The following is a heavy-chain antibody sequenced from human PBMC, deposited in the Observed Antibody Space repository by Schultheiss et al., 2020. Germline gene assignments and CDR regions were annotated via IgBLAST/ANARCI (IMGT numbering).Heavy chain of an antibody. Sequence: GGSLRLSCAASGFTFDYYAMHWVRQAPGKGLEWVSGISWNSAIIGYADSVEGRFTIARDNAENSLYLQVNSLKAEDTALYYCVKDNGRYFDYFSTWGQGTLVTVSS. CDR3: VKDNGRYFDYFST. J-gene: IGHJ4*02. CDR1: GFTFDYYA. D-gene: IGHD3-9*01. CDR2: ISWNSAII. V-gene: IGHV3-9*01.